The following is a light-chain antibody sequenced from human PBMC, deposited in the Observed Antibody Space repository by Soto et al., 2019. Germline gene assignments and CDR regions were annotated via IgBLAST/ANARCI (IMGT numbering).Light chain of an antibody. Sequence: EIVMTQSPATLSVSPGERATLSCRASQTVRNNYLAWYQQKPGQAPRLLIYDASSRATGIPARFSGSGSGTEFTLTISSLQPEDFAVYYCQQYYNWPRTFGQGTKVDIK. CDR1: QTVRNN. CDR3: QQYYNWPRT. V-gene: IGKV3-15*01. J-gene: IGKJ1*01. CDR2: DAS.